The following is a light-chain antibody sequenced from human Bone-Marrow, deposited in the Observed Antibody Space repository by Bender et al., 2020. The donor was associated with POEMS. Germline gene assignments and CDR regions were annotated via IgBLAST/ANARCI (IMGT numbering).Light chain of an antibody. CDR3: SSFATSITWV. CDR2: DVT. V-gene: IGLV2-14*01. J-gene: IGLJ3*02. Sequence: QSALTQPASVSGSPGQSITISCTGTTSDIGAYNYVSWYQQHPGKASKLMIYDVTNRPSGVSNRFSGSKSGNTASLTISGLQAEDEANYYCSSFATSITWVFGGGTKLTVL. CDR1: TSDIGAYNY.